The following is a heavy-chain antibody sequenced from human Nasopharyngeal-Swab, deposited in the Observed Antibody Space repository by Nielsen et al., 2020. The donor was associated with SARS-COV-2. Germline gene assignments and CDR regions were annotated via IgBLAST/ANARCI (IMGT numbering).Heavy chain of an antibody. D-gene: IGHD2-2*01. CDR3: SRGLSGIVPAPILGLGPYYSYYYMDV. J-gene: IGHJ6*03. V-gene: IGHV4-34*01. CDR1: GGSFTSYY. Sequence: SETLSLTCVVYGGSFTSYYWGWIRQPPGKGLEWIAEINHSGSTNYNPSLKSRFTISFYPSKNPFSLMLSSFSSSVTALSYFSRGLSGIVPAPILGLGPYYSYYYMDVWGKGTTVTVSS. CDR2: INHSGST.